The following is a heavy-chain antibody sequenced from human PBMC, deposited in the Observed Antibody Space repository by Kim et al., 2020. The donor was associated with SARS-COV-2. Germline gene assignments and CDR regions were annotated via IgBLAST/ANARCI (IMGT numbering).Heavy chain of an antibody. CDR3: AKGISPRSHYYYYYYGMDV. J-gene: IGHJ6*02. V-gene: IGHV3-9*01. CDR1: GFTFDDYA. CDR2: ISWNSGSI. Sequence: GGSLRLSCAASGFTFDDYAMHWVRQAPGKGLEWVSGISWNSGSIGYADSVKGRFTISRDNTKNSLYLQMNSLRAEDTALYYCAKGISPRSHYYYYYYGMDVWGQGTTGTVSS.